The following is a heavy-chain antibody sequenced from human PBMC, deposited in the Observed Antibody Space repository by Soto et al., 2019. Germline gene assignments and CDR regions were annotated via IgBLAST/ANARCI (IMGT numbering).Heavy chain of an antibody. CDR2: LWSNGRNQ. CDR1: GLSFSTCG. V-gene: IGHV3-33*01. Sequence: QVQLVESGGGVVQPGGSLRLSCRASGLSFSTCGMHWVRQAAGRGLEWVTVLWSNGRNQYYTDSVKGRFTFSRDDSKNTLYLQMDSLRAEDTAVYYCVRERGPFGALDIWGQGTMVTVSS. J-gene: IGHJ3*02. CDR3: VRERGPFGALDI. D-gene: IGHD3-10*01.